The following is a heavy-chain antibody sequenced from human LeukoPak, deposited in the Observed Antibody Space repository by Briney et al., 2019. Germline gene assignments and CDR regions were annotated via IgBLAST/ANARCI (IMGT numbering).Heavy chain of an antibody. CDR1: GYTFTGYY. Sequence: ASVKVSCKASGYTFTGYYMHWVRQAPGQGLEWMGWINPNSGGTNYAQKFQGRVTMTRDTSISTAYMELSRLRSDDTAVYYCARDLGAADNWFDPWGQGTLVAVSS. CDR2: INPNSGGT. D-gene: IGHD6-13*01. V-gene: IGHV1-2*02. J-gene: IGHJ5*02. CDR3: ARDLGAADNWFDP.